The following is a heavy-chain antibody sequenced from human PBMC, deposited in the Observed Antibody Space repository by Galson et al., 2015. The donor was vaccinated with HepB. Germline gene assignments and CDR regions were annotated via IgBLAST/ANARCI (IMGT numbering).Heavy chain of an antibody. J-gene: IGHJ6*02. D-gene: IGHD3-3*01. V-gene: IGHV5-51*01. CDR2: IYPADSDI. Sequence: SGAEVKKPGESLKISCKVSGYSFTNYWIGWVRQMPGKGLEWMGIIYPADSDIRYSPSLQGQVTISADKSISTAYLQWSSLKASDTAMYYCARQGDLWSGYPMAYFYYGMDVWGQGTTVTVSS. CDR3: ARQGDLWSGYPMAYFYYGMDV. CDR1: GYSFTNYW.